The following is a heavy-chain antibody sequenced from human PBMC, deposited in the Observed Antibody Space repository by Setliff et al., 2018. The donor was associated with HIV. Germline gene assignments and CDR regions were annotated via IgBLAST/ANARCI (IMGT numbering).Heavy chain of an antibody. CDR1: DDSISSYY. D-gene: IGHD4-4*01. Sequence: SETLSLTCTVSDDSISSYYWSWIRQPPGKGLEWIGFIYYTGTTNYNPSLKSRVTISMDTSKKHFSLKLTSVTAADTAVYYCARMYSNYGRYYYYYMDVWGKGTTVTVSS. V-gene: IGHV4-59*08. CDR3: ARMYSNYGRYYYYYMDV. CDR2: IYYTGTT. J-gene: IGHJ6*03.